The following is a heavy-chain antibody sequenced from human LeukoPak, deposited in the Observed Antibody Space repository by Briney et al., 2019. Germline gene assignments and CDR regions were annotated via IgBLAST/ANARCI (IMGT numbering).Heavy chain of an antibody. D-gene: IGHD3-10*01. J-gene: IGHJ4*02. Sequence: GSSVKVSCKASGGTFSSYTISWVRQAPGQGLEWMGRIIPILGIANYAQKFLGRVTITADKSTSTAYMELSSLRSEDTAVYYCATVSRYYGSGSYYFDYWGQGTLVTVSS. CDR3: ATVSRYYGSGSYYFDY. CDR2: IIPILGIA. CDR1: GGTFSSYT. V-gene: IGHV1-69*02.